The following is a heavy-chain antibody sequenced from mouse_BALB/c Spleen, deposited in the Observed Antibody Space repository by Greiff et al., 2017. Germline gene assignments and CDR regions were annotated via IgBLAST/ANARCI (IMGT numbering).Heavy chain of an antibody. V-gene: IGHV5-17*02. CDR2: ISSGSSTI. CDR3: ARSELLRYLYAMDY. Sequence: EVKLQESGGGLVQPGGSRKLSCAASGFTFSSFGMHWVRQAPEKGLEWVAYISSGSSTIYYADTVKGRFTISRDNPKNTLFLQMTSLRSEDTAMYYCARSELLRYLYAMDYWGQGTSVTVSS. J-gene: IGHJ4*01. D-gene: IGHD1-1*01. CDR1: GFTFSSFG.